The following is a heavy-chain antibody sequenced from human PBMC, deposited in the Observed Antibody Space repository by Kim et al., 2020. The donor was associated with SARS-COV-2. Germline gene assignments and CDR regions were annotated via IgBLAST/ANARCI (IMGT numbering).Heavy chain of an antibody. CDR3: ARLQGSTVQWLVPAFYYFDY. V-gene: IGHV5-51*01. J-gene: IGHJ4*02. D-gene: IGHD6-19*01. Sequence: GESLKISCKGSGYSFTSYWIGWVRQMPGKGLEWMGIIYPGDSDTRYSPSFQGQVTISADKSISTAYLQWSSLKASDTAMYYCARLQGSTVQWLVPAFYYFDYWGQGTLVTVSS. CDR2: IYPGDSDT. CDR1: GYSFTSYW.